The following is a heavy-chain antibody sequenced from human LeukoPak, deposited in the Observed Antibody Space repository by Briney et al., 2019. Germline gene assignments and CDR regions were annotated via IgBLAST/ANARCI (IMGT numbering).Heavy chain of an antibody. D-gene: IGHD6-19*01. CDR3: ARFKISVAGLDAFDI. CDR1: GDSISRYY. CDR2: IYYSGST. V-gene: IGHV4-59*01. Sequence: PSETLSLTCAVSGDSISRYYWSWIRQPPGKGLEWIGYIYYSGSTNYNPSLKSRVTISVDTSKNQFSLKPSSVTAADTAVYYCARFKISVAGLDAFDIWGQGTMVTVSS. J-gene: IGHJ3*02.